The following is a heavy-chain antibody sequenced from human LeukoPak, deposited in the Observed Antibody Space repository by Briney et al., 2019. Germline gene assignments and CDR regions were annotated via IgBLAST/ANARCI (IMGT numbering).Heavy chain of an antibody. D-gene: IGHD6-19*01. J-gene: IGHJ4*02. V-gene: IGHV3-74*01. CDR1: GFTFSRYW. Sequence: GGSLRLSCAASGFTFSRYWMLWVRQAPGKGLESVSLINTDGTVTTYADSVKGRFTVSRDNADNTMFLQMNSVRDEDTAVYYCATKQWLAPPPDSWGQGTPVTVSS. CDR2: INTDGTVT. CDR3: ATKQWLAPPPDS.